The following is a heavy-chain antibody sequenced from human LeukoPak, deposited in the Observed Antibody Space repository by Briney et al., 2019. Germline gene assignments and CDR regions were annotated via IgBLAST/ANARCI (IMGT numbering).Heavy chain of an antibody. CDR3: ARDYDFWSGYYAGAFDI. Sequence: GASVKVSCKASGYTFTSYGISWVRQAPGQGLEWMGWISAYNGNTNYAQKLQGRVTMTRDTSISTAYMELSRLRSDDTAVYYCARDYDFWSGYYAGAFDIWGQGTMVTVSS. J-gene: IGHJ3*02. CDR1: GYTFTSYG. V-gene: IGHV1-18*01. CDR2: ISAYNGNT. D-gene: IGHD3-3*01.